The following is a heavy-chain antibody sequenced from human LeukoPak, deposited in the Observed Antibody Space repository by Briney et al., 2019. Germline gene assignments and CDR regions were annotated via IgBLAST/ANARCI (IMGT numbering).Heavy chain of an antibody. CDR1: GGSISSYY. CDR2: IYYSGST. Sequence: SETLSLTCTVSGGSISSYYWSWIRQPPGKGLEWIGYIYYSGSTNYNPSLKSRVTISVDTSKNQFSLKLSSVTAADTAVYYCARQLINYDILTGQDSYFDYWGQGTLVTVSS. V-gene: IGHV4-59*08. D-gene: IGHD3-9*01. CDR3: ARQLINYDILTGQDSYFDY. J-gene: IGHJ4*02.